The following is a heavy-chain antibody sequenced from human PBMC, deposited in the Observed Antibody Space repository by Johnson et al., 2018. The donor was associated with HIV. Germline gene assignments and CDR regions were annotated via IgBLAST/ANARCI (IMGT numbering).Heavy chain of an antibody. D-gene: IGHD1-20*01. J-gene: IGHJ3*02. Sequence: VQLVESGGGLVKPGGSLRLSCAVSGFTFSDYYMSWIRQAPGKGLEWVSYISSSGSTIYYADSVKGRFTISRDNAKNSLYLQMNSLRAEDTALYYCARARAYNWNSQSTSDAFDIWGQGTMVTVSS. V-gene: IGHV3-11*01. CDR1: GFTFSDYY. CDR3: ARARAYNWNSQSTSDAFDI. CDR2: ISSSGSTI.